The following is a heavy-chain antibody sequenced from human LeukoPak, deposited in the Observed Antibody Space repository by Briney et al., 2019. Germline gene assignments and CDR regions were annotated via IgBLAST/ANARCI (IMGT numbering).Heavy chain of an antibody. D-gene: IGHD1-26*01. Sequence: GGSLRLSCAASGFTFSSYSMNWVRQAPGKGLEWVSSISSSSSYIYYADSVRGRFTISRDNRKNSLYLQMNSLRAEDTAMYYCARDSEWEVLWSDYWGQGTLVTVSS. CDR2: ISSSSSYI. CDR3: ARDSEWEVLWSDY. J-gene: IGHJ4*02. CDR1: GFTFSSYS. V-gene: IGHV3-21*06.